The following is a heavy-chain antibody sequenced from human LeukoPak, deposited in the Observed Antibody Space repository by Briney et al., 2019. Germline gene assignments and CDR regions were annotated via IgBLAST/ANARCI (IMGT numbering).Heavy chain of an antibody. CDR1: GITFSRYG. CDR3: ARDGLPYCSSTSCGAFDI. CDR2: IRYDGSIK. D-gene: IGHD2-2*01. J-gene: IGHJ3*02. Sequence: GGSLRLSCAASGITFSRYGMHWVRQAPGKGLEWVTFIRYDGSIKYYADSVKGRFTMSRDNSKNTLFLQMNSLRAEDTAVYYCARDGLPYCSSTSCGAFDIWGQGTMVTVSS. V-gene: IGHV3-30*02.